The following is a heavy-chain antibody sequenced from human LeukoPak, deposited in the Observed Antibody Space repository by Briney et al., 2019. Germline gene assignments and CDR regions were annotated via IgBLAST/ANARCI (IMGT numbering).Heavy chain of an antibody. CDR1: GFTFRSYW. D-gene: IGHD2-15*01. V-gene: IGHV3-74*01. Sequence: GGSLRLSCAASGFTFRSYWVHWVRQAPGKGLVWVSLIKNDGTTTIYADSVKGRFTISRDNAKNSLYLQMSSLRDEDTAVYYCARGQYYSGGGFLDVWGQGTTVTVSS. CDR2: IKNDGTTT. J-gene: IGHJ6*02. CDR3: ARGQYYSGGGFLDV.